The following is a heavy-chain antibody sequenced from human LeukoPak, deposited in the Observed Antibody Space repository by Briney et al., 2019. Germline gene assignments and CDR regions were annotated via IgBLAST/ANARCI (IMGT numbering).Heavy chain of an antibody. J-gene: IGHJ1*01. D-gene: IGHD6-19*01. CDR2: ISAYNGNT. Sequence: ASVKVSCKASGYTFTSYGISRVRQAPGQGLAWMGWISAYNGNTNYAQKLQGRVTMTTETSTSTVYMDLRSLRSDDTAVYYCATGGQWLRYFQHWGQGTLVTVSS. CDR3: ATGGQWLRYFQH. V-gene: IGHV1-18*01. CDR1: GYTFTSYG.